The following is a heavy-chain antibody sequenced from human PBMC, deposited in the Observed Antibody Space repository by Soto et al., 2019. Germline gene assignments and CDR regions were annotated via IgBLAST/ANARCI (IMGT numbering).Heavy chain of an antibody. V-gene: IGHV4-39*01. J-gene: IGHJ6*02. CDR3: ARSYYYGMDV. Sequence: SETLSLTCTASGGSISSSSYYWGWIRQPPGKGLEWIGSIYYSGSTYYNPSLKSRVTISVDTSKNQFSLKLSSVTAADTAVYYCARSYYYGMDVWGQGTTVTVSS. CDR2: IYYSGST. CDR1: GGSISSSSYY.